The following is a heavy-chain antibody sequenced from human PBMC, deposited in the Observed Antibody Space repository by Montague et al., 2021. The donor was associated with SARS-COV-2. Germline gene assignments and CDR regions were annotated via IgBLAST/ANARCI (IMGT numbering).Heavy chain of an antibody. Sequence: SETLSLTCTVSGGSISSSDSYWGWIRQPPGKGLEWIGNIYYSGTTYYDPSLKSRITMAVDTSKNQFSLNLISVTAADTAVYFCVRRGTAHRLNNWIDPWGQGALVTVSS. J-gene: IGHJ5*02. CDR3: VRRGTAHRLNNWIDP. CDR2: IYYSGTT. CDR1: GGSISSSDSY. V-gene: IGHV4-39*01. D-gene: IGHD1-14*01.